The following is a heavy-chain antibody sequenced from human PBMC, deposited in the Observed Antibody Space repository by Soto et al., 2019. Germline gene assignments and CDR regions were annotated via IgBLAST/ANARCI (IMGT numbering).Heavy chain of an antibody. Sequence: EVQLLESGAGLVQPGGSLRLSCAASGFTFSSYAMSWVRQAPGKGLEWVSAISGSGGSRYYADSVKGQFTISSDNSKNTLDLQMNSLRAEDTAVYYCAKDSSLGFGGRIYGMDVWGQRTTVTVAS. CDR2: ISGSGGSR. V-gene: IGHV3-23*01. CDR1: GFTFSSYA. D-gene: IGHD3-10*01. J-gene: IGHJ6*02. CDR3: AKDSSLGFGGRIYGMDV.